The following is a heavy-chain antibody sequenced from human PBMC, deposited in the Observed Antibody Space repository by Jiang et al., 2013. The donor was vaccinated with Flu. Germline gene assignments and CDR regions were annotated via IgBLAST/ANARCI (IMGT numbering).Heavy chain of an antibody. J-gene: IGHJ3*02. CDR2: TYYRSRWYY. CDR1: GDSVSSNGAA. Sequence: SQTLSLTCAISGDSVSSNGAAWNWIRQSPSRGLEWLARTYYRSRWYYDYAMSVKSRITIDPDTSKNQFSLQLDSVTPEDTAVYYCARDAPWGWGTLDIWGQGDNGHRLF. D-gene: IGHD2-8*02. CDR3: ARDAPWGWGTLDI. V-gene: IGHV6-1*01.